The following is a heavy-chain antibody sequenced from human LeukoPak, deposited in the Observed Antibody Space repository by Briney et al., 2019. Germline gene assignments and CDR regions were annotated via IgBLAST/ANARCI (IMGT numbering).Heavy chain of an antibody. CDR2: ISYSVST. CDR1: GGSISSRNFY. J-gene: IGHJ4*02. V-gene: IGHV4-39*01. D-gene: IGHD4-11*01. CDR3: ATHSTLFYYFDF. Sequence: SETLSLTCTVSGGSISSRNFYWGWIRQPPGKGLEWIGSISYSVSTYYNPSLKSRVTISVDTSKNQFSLKLNSVTAADAAVYYCATHSTLFYYFDFWGQGTLLT.